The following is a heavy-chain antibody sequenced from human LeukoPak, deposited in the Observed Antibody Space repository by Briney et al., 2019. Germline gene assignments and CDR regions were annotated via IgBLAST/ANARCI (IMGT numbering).Heavy chain of an antibody. CDR1: GFTFSSYA. Sequence: PGGSLRLSCAASGFTFSSYAMSWVRQAPGKGLEWVSVISGSGGSTYYADSVKGRFTISRDNSKNTLYLQMNSLRAEDTAVYYCAKNDYDSSGYYSLFTLNSGSTDDAFDIWGQGTMVTVSS. CDR2: ISGSGGST. J-gene: IGHJ3*02. CDR3: AKNDYDSSGYYSLFTLNSGSTDDAFDI. D-gene: IGHD3-22*01. V-gene: IGHV3-23*01.